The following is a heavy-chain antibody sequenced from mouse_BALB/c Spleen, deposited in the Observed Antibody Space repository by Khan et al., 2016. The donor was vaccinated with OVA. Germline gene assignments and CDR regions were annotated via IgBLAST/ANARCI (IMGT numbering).Heavy chain of an antibody. CDR1: GYIFTNYV. CDR2: INPYNGGT. Sequence: MQLEESGPELGKPGASVKMSCKPSGYIFTNYVLHWVKQKPGQGLEWIGYINPYNGGTKYNEKFKGKATLASDKSSITAYLELSSLTSEDSAVYYCARGNWQSYYFDYWGQGTTLTLSS. J-gene: IGHJ2*01. D-gene: IGHD4-1*01. CDR3: ARGNWQSYYFDY. V-gene: IGHV1S136*01.